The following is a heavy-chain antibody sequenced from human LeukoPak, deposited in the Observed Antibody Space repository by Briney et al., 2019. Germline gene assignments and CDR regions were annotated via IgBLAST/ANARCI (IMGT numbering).Heavy chain of an antibody. D-gene: IGHD6-19*01. CDR3: ARPLGSGWAYWYFDL. V-gene: IGHV4-59*01. Sequence: SETLSLTCTVSGGSIRSYYWNWIRQPPGKGLEWIGYIYNSGSTNYNPSLKSRVTISLDTSKNQFSLRLTSVTAAGTAVYYCARPLGSGWAYWYFDLWGRGTLVTVSS. CDR1: GGSIRSYY. J-gene: IGHJ2*01. CDR2: IYNSGST.